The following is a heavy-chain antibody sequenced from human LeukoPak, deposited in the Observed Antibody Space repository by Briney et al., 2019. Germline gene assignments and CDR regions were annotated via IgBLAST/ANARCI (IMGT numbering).Heavy chain of an antibody. J-gene: IGHJ5*02. CDR3: AREEDYYDSSGYRNWFDP. V-gene: IGHV1-2*02. CDR2: INPNSGGT. D-gene: IGHD3-22*01. Sequence: ASVKVSCKASGYTFTGYYMHWVRQAPGQGLEWMGWINPNSGGTNYAQKFQGRVTMTRDTPISTAYMELSRLRSDDTAVYYCAREEDYYDSSGYRNWFDPWGQGTLVTVSS. CDR1: GYTFTGYY.